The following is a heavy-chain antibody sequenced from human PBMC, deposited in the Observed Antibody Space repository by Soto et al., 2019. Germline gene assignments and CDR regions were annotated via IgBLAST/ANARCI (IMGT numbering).Heavy chain of an antibody. J-gene: IGHJ3*02. Sequence: GGSLRLSCAASGFSVSSSYMNWVRQAPGKGLEWVSVIYSGGTTIFGNSVKGRFAISRDNSKNKLYLQMNSLRAEDTAVYFCVKETMITYGGMMAHAFEIWGQGTKVTVSS. D-gene: IGHD3-16*01. CDR2: IYSGGTT. CDR3: VKETMITYGGMMAHAFEI. CDR1: GFSVSSSY. V-gene: IGHV3-66*01.